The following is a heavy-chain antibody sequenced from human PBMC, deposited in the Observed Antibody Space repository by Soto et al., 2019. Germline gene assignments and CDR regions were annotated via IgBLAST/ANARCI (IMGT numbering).Heavy chain of an antibody. V-gene: IGHV3-53*01. Sequence: GGSLRLSCAASGFTVSSNYMSWVRQAPGKGLEWVSVIYSGGSTYYADSVKGRFTISRDDSKTTTYLQMNSLKIEDTAVYYCTRRRDWTAVDPLDYWGQGTLVTSPQ. CDR1: GFTVSSNY. CDR2: IYSGGST. J-gene: IGHJ4*02. D-gene: IGHD5-18*01. CDR3: TRRRDWTAVDPLDY.